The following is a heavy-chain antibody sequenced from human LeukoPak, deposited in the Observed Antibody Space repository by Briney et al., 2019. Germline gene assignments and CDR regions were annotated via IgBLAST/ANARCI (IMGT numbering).Heavy chain of an antibody. CDR3: ARDGGSSYYYYMDV. V-gene: IGHV1-2*02. D-gene: IGHD1-26*01. CDR1: GYTFTGYY. Sequence: ASVKVSCKASGYTFTGYYMHWVRQAPGQGLEWMGWINPNSGGTNYAQKFQGRVTMTRDTSISTAYMELSRLRSDDTAVYYCARDGGSSYYYYMDVWGKGTTVTVSS. CDR2: INPNSGGT. J-gene: IGHJ6*03.